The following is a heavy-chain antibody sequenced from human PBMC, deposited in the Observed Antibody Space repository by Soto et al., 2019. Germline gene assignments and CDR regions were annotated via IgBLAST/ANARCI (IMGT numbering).Heavy chain of an antibody. D-gene: IGHD3-22*01. CDR1: GFTFSSYS. J-gene: IGHJ4*02. Sequence: EVQLVESGGGLVQPGGSLRLSCAASGFTFSSYSMNWVRQAPGKGLKWVSYISSSSSTIYYADSVKGRFTISRDNAKNSLYLQMNSLRDEDTAVYYCARDTGYYYDSSGYFDYWGQGTLVTVSS. V-gene: IGHV3-48*02. CDR2: ISSSSSTI. CDR3: ARDTGYYYDSSGYFDY.